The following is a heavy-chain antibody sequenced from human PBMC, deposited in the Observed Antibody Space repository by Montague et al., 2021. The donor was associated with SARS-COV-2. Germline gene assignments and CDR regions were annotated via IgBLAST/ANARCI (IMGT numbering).Heavy chain of an antibody. CDR3: ARLLRSCTNGVYRTYYYYAMDV. V-gene: IGHV4-59*01. CDR1: GGSISGYY. J-gene: IGHJ6*02. CDR2: IYYSGST. Sequence: SETLSLTCTVPGGSISGYYWSWIRQPPGKGLEWIGYIYYSGSTKXNPFLESRVTVSVDRSKNQVSLKLSSVTAADTAVYYCARLLRSCTNGVYRTYYYYAMDVWGQGTTVTVSS. D-gene: IGHD2-8*01.